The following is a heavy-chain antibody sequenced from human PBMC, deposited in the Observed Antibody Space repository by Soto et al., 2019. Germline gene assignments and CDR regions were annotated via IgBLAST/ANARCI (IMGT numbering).Heavy chain of an antibody. CDR1: GFSLSTTGVG. D-gene: IGHD3-10*01. J-gene: IGHJ5*02. CDR2: IFWDDDK. Sequence: QITLKESGPTLVKPTQTLTLTCTFSGFSLSTTGVGVGWIRQPPRKALEWLALIFWDDDKRYSPSLKSRLTITKDPSKNQVVLTMTNMDPVDTGTYYCAHASGSPQWFDPWGQGTLVTVSS. V-gene: IGHV2-5*02. CDR3: AHASGSPQWFDP.